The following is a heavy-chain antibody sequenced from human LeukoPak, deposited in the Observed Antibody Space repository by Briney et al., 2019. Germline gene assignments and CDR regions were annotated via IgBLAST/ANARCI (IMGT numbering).Heavy chain of an antibody. CDR1: GFTVSRNY. CDR2: ISGAGTSI. V-gene: IGHV3-48*03. CDR3: AKVDMG. J-gene: IGHJ4*02. Sequence: GGSLRLSCAASGFTVSRNYMNWVRQAPGKGLEWVSYISGAGTSIYYADSVKGRFTISRDNAKSSLYLQMNSLRAEDTAVYYCAKVDMGWGQGTLVTVSS. D-gene: IGHD2-15*01.